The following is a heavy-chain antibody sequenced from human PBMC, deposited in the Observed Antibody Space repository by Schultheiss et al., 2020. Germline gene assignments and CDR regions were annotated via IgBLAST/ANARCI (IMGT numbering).Heavy chain of an antibody. Sequence: ASVKVSCKASGYTFTGYYMHWVRQAPGQGLEWMGWINPNSGGTNYAQKFQGWVTMTRDTSISTAYMELSRLRSDDTAVYYCARGFDDSSGYSFDYWGQGNLVTVSS. V-gene: IGHV1-2*04. D-gene: IGHD3-22*01. CDR2: INPNSGGT. J-gene: IGHJ4*02. CDR1: GYTFTGYY. CDR3: ARGFDDSSGYSFDY.